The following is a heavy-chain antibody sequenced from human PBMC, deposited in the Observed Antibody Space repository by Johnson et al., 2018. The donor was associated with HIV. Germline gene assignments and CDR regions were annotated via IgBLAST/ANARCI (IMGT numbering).Heavy chain of an antibody. D-gene: IGHD3-3*01. J-gene: IGHJ3*02. V-gene: IGHV3-11*01. Sequence: QVLLVESGGGLVKPGGSLRLSCAASGFTFSDYYMSWIRQAPGKGLEWVSGISWNSGSIGYADSVKGRFTISRDNAKNSLYLQMNSLRAEDTAVYYCTKGRIFGVVMEAFDICGQGTMVTVSS. CDR1: GFTFSDYY. CDR2: ISWNSGSI. CDR3: TKGRIFGVVMEAFDI.